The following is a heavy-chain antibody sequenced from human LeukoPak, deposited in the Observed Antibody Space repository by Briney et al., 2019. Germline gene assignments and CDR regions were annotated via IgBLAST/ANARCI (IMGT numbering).Heavy chain of an antibody. CDR2: ISGSGGNT. Sequence: GGSLRLSCAASGFTFTSYAMSWVRQAPGKGLEWVSSISGSGGNTYYADSVKGRFTISRDNSKNTLYLQMNSLRVEDTAVYYCAKAITMVRGYDYWGQGTLVTVSS. J-gene: IGHJ4*02. V-gene: IGHV3-23*01. CDR1: GFTFTSYA. D-gene: IGHD3-10*01. CDR3: AKAITMVRGYDY.